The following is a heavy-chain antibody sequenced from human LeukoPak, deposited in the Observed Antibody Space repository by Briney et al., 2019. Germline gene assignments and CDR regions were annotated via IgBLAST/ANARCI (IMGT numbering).Heavy chain of an antibody. Sequence: KASETLSLTCTVSGYSISSGYYWGWIRQPPGKGLEWIGSIYHSGSTYYNPSLKSRVTISVDTSKNQFSLKLSSVTAADTAVYYCARGGTMTTVPLWGQGTLVTVSS. CDR1: GYSISSGYY. J-gene: IGHJ4*02. CDR3: ARGGTMTTVPL. CDR2: IYHSGST. D-gene: IGHD4-17*01. V-gene: IGHV4-38-2*02.